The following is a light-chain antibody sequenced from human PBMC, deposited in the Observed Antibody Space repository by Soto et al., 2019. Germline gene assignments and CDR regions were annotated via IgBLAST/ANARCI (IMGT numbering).Light chain of an antibody. Sequence: QSALTQPASVSGSSGQSITISCTGTRSDVGGYNYVSWYQQHPGKAPKLMISDVSNRPSGVSDRFSGSKAGNTAALASTGRQAEDEADYYCCSYTSSSTYVFGTGTKLTVL. V-gene: IGLV2-14*01. CDR3: CSYTSSSTYV. CDR1: RSDVGGYNY. CDR2: DVS. J-gene: IGLJ1*01.